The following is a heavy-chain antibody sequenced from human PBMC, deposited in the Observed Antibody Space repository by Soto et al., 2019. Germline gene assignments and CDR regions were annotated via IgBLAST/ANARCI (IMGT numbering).Heavy chain of an antibody. Sequence: QVQLVESGGGVVQPGRSLRLSCAASGFTFSSYGMHWVRQAPGKGLEWVAVISYDGSNKYYADSVKGRFTISRDNSKNTLYLQMNSLRAEDTAVYYCAKPLYDSSGYPPDYYYYGMDVWGQGTTVTVSS. CDR1: GFTFSSYG. V-gene: IGHV3-30*18. J-gene: IGHJ6*02. CDR3: AKPLYDSSGYPPDYYYYGMDV. D-gene: IGHD3-22*01. CDR2: ISYDGSNK.